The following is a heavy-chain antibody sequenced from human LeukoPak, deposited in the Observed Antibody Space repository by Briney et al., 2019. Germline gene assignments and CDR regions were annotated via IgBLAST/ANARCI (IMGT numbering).Heavy chain of an antibody. CDR1: AGSMSRYY. J-gene: IGHJ4*02. D-gene: IGHD2-8*01. CDR3: VRNSLFQAILMDGFDY. Sequence: SETLSLTCTVSAGSMSRYYCGWIRQPPGKGLEWIGYIYYSGSTNYNPSLKSRVTISVDTPKNQFSLKLNSVTAADTAVYYCVRNSLFQAILMDGFDYWGQGTLVTVSS. CDR2: IYYSGST. V-gene: IGHV4-59*08.